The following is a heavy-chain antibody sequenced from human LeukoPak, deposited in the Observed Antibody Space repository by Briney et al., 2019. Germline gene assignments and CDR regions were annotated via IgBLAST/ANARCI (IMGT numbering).Heavy chain of an antibody. J-gene: IGHJ4*02. D-gene: IGHD3-16*02. CDR1: GYSISSGYY. V-gene: IGHV4-38-2*02. Sequence: SETLSLTCTVAGYSISSGYYWGWIRQPPGKGLEWIGRIYHSGTTYYNPSLKSRVTISVDTSKNQFSLKLSSVTAADTAVYYCARHEGYYDYVWGSYRSYYFDYWGQGTLVTVSS. CDR2: IYHSGTT. CDR3: ARHEGYYDYVWGSYRSYYFDY.